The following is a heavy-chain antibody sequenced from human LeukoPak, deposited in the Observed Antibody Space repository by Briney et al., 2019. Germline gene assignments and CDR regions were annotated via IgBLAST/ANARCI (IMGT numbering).Heavy chain of an antibody. CDR2: MYHSGTT. V-gene: IGHV4-38-2*02. CDR3: ARRPRYYYYMDV. Sequence: PSETLSLTCSVSGYSISSGYYWGWIRQSPGKGLEWIGSMYHSGTTYYNPSLKSRVTLSVDTSKNQFSLKLSSVTAADTAVYYCARRPRYYYYMDVWGKGTTVTISS. CDR1: GYSISSGYY. J-gene: IGHJ6*03.